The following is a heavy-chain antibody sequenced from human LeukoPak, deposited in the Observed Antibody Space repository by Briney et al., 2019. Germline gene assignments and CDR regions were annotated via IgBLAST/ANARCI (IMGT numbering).Heavy chain of an antibody. J-gene: IGHJ4*02. Sequence: GGSLRLSCAASGFTFSSYWMHWVRQAPGKGLVRVSRILTDGSITTCADSVKGRFTISRDNAKNTLYLQMNSLRADDTAIYYCARGLTAAGASAFDYWGQGTLVTVSS. D-gene: IGHD6-13*01. CDR2: ILTDGSIT. V-gene: IGHV3-74*01. CDR3: ARGLTAAGASAFDY. CDR1: GFTFSSYW.